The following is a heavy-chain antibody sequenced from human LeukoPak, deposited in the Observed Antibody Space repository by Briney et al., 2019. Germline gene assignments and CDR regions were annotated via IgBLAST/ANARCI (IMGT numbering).Heavy chain of an antibody. CDR2: IYYSGST. V-gene: IGHV4-39*01. Sequence: SETLSLTCTVSGGSISSSSYYWGWIRQPPGKWLEWIGSIYYSGSTYYNPSLKSRVTISVDTSKNQFSLKLSSVTAADTAVYYCARARVRGDAFDIWGQGTMVTVSS. D-gene: IGHD3-10*01. J-gene: IGHJ3*02. CDR3: ARARVRGDAFDI. CDR1: GGSISSSSYY.